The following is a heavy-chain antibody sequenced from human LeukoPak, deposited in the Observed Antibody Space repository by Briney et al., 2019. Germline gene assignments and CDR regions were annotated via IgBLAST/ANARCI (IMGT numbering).Heavy chain of an antibody. J-gene: IGHJ4*02. CDR1: GGSISSGDYY. D-gene: IGHD3-22*01. V-gene: IGHV4-30-4*01. CDR3: ARVLADSSGYFDY. CDR2: IYYSGST. Sequence: PSQTLSLTCTVSGGSISSGDYYWSWIRQPPGKGLEWIGYIYYSGSTYYNPSLKSRVTISVDTSENQFSLKLSSVTAADTAVYYCARVLADSSGYFDYWGQGTLVTVSS.